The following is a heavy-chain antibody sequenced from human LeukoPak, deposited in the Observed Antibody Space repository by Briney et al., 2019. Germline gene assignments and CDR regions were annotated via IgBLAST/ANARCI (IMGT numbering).Heavy chain of an antibody. CDR1: GFTFDDYA. D-gene: IGHD3-22*01. CDR2: ISWNSGSI. V-gene: IGHV3-9*01. Sequence: GGSLRLSCAASGFTFDDYAMHWVRHAPGKGLEWVSGISWNSGSIGYADSVKGRFTISRDNAKNSLYLQMNSLRAEDTALYYCAKGGTYYYDSLDYWGQGTLVTVSS. CDR3: AKGGTYYYDSLDY. J-gene: IGHJ4*02.